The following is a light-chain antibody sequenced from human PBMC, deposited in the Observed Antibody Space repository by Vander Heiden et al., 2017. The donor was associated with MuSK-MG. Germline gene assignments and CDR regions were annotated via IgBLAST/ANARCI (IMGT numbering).Light chain of an antibody. J-gene: IGKJ1*01. Sequence: ELVLTPSPGTLSLSPGERATLSCRASQSVSSSYVAAYQQKPGQAPRLLIYGASDRATGIPDTFSGSGSATDFTLTIIRLVPEDFAVYYCRQDCSSPLTFGQGTKVEIK. CDR1: QSVSSSY. CDR2: GAS. V-gene: IGKV3-20*01. CDR3: RQDCSSPLT.